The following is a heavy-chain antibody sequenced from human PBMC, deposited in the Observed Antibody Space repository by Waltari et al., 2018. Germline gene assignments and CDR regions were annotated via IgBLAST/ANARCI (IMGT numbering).Heavy chain of an antibody. Sequence: QLVESGGGVVQPGGSLTLSCSAPGFSFTTFGTPRVRQAPGKGLEGVAVIGEYGSRECYLSAVKGRFTISRDNSKSSLYRRRSGLIVEQTAVYYWARDSTGCLYCYHGMDVWGQGIAVTVS. D-gene: IGHD3-9*01. CDR2: IGEYGSRE. J-gene: IGHJ6*02. CDR3: ARDSTGCLYCYHGMDV. V-gene: IGHV3-33*01. CDR1: GFSFTTFG.